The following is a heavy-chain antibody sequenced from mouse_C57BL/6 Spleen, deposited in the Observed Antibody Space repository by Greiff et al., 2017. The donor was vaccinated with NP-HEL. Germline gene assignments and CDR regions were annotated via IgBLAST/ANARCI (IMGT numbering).Heavy chain of an antibody. V-gene: IGHV14-1*01. D-gene: IGHD1-1*02. CDR2: IDPEDGDT. J-gene: IGHJ1*03. CDR1: GFNIKDYY. Sequence: EVQLQQSGAELVRPGASVKLSCTASGFNIKDYYMHWVKQRPEQGLEWIGRIDPEDGDTEYAPKFQGKATMTADTSSNTAYLQLSSLTSEDTAVYYCTARGGSYVEWYFDVWGTWTTVTVSS. CDR3: TARGGSYVEWYFDV.